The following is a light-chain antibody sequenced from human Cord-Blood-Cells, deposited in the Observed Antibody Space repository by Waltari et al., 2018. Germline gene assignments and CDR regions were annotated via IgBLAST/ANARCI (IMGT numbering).Light chain of an antibody. V-gene: IGLV1-40*01. J-gene: IGLJ3*02. CDR3: QSYDSSLSGWV. CDR2: GNS. Sequence: QYVLTQPPSVSGAPGQRVTISCTGSRPNIGAGYDVHWYQQLPGTAPKLLIYGNSNRPSGVPDRFSGSKSGTSASLAITGLQAEDEADYYCQSYDSSLSGWVFGGGTKLTVL. CDR1: RPNIGAGYD.